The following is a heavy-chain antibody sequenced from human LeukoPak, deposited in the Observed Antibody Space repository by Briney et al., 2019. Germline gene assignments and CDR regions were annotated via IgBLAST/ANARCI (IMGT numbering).Heavy chain of an antibody. D-gene: IGHD3-22*01. Sequence: GGSLKLSCAASGFTFDDYAMHWVRQAPGKGLEWVSGISWNSGSIGYADSVKGRFTISRDNAKNSLYLQMNSLRAEDTALYYCAKLGNDRGLYDSSGYYPGLDFDYWGQGTLVTVSS. CDR1: GFTFDDYA. J-gene: IGHJ4*02. V-gene: IGHV3-9*01. CDR3: AKLGNDRGLYDSSGYYPGLDFDY. CDR2: ISWNSGSI.